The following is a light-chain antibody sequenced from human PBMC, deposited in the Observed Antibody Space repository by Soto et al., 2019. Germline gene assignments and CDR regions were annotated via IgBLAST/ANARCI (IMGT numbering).Light chain of an antibody. Sequence: QSVLTQPPSVSAAPGQKVTISCSGSSSNIENNYVSWYQQLPGTAPKLLIYDNGKRPSGIPDRFSGSKSGTSATLGITGLQTGDEDDYYCGTWDSTLSAGVFGTGTKVTVL. CDR3: GTWDSTLSAGV. CDR2: DNG. J-gene: IGLJ1*01. CDR1: SSNIENNY. V-gene: IGLV1-51*01.